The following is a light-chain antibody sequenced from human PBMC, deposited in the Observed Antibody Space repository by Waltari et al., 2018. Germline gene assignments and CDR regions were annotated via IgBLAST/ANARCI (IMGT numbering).Light chain of an antibody. J-gene: IGKJ4*01. CDR3: QQYNSYSLLT. Sequence: DIQMTQSTSTLSASASDRFTITCRASQSISNWLAWYQQETGKAPKLLIYKASTLESGVPSRFSGSGSGTEFTLTISSLQPDDFATYYCQQYNSYSLLTFGGGTKVEIK. CDR1: QSISNW. CDR2: KAS. V-gene: IGKV1-5*03.